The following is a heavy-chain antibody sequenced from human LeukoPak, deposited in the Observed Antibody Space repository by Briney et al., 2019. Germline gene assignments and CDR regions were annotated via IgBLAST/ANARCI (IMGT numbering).Heavy chain of an antibody. CDR1: GYSISSGYY. D-gene: IGHD3-10*01. V-gene: IGHV4-38-2*02. J-gene: IGHJ6*03. CDR3: ARVRAYYGSGSYYNDYYYYMDV. CDR2: IYHSGST. Sequence: SETLSLTCTVSGYSISSGYYWGWIRQPPGKGLEWIGSIYHSGSTYYNPSLKSRVTISVDTSKNQFSLKLSSVTAADTAVYYCARVRAYYGSGSYYNDYYYYMDVWGKGTTVTISS.